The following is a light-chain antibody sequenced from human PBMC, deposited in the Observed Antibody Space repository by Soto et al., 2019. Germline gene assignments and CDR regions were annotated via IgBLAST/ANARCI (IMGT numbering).Light chain of an antibody. CDR2: GAS. CDR3: QQYSSSPS. Sequence: EIVMTQSPTTLSVSPGERATLSCRASQSVSTNLAWYQQKPGQVPSFLIYGASTRASGIPARFSGSGSGTEFTLTIGSLQSEDFAVYYCQQYSSSPSFGQGTRLEIK. J-gene: IGKJ5*01. V-gene: IGKV3-15*01. CDR1: QSVSTN.